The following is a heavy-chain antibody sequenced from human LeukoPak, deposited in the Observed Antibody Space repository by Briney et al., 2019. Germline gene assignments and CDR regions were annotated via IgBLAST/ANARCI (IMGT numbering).Heavy chain of an antibody. V-gene: IGHV4-59*05. CDR1: GGSISSYY. D-gene: IGHD3-22*01. CDR2: IYYSGST. CDR3: ARAVGYYDSSGPDRNFDY. Sequence: SETLSLTCTVSGGSISSYYWSWIRQPPGKGLEWIGSIYYSGSTYYNPSLKSRVTISVDTSKNQFSLKLSSVTAADTAVYYCARAVGYYDSSGPDRNFDYWGQGTLVTVSS. J-gene: IGHJ4*02.